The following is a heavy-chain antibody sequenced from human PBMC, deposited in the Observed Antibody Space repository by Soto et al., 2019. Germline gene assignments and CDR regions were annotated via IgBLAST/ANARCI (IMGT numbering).Heavy chain of an antibody. CDR2: IKSKTDGGTT. CDR1: GFTFSNAW. Sequence: EVQLVESGGGLVKPGGSLRLSCAASGFTFSNAWMNWVRQAPGKGLEWVGRIKSKTDGGTTDYAAPVKGRFTISRDDSNNTLYLQMNSLKTEDTAVYYCATEGPYSNYVRGILYYGMDVWGQGTTVTVSS. CDR3: ATEGPYSNYVRGILYYGMDV. J-gene: IGHJ6*02. D-gene: IGHD4-4*01. V-gene: IGHV3-15*07.